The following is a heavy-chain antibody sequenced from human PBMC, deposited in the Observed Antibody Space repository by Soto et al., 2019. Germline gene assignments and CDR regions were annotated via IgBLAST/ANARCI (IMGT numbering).Heavy chain of an antibody. CDR3: AILTKPTAVTTAFRGGYGLDV. V-gene: IGHV4-61*01. CDR1: GGSVSSGNYF. Sequence: SETPSLTCTVSGGSVSSGNYFWSWIRQPPGKGLEWIGYIHSSGSTNYNPSLKSRVTISADTSRNQFSLRLTSVTPADTAVYYCAILTKPTAVTTAFRGGYGLDVWGQGTTVTVSS. CDR2: IHSSGST. J-gene: IGHJ6*02. D-gene: IGHD4-17*01.